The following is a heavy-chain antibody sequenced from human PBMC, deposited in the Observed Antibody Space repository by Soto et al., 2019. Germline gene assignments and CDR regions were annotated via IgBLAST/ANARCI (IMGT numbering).Heavy chain of an antibody. D-gene: IGHD1-1*01. Sequence: SETLSLTCTVVGASISSYYWSWIRQTPGKGLEWIGHIFYSGTTYYNPSLKSRLTISVDTSKNHFSLRLTSVTAADTAVYYCARDLWVEPELYYYGMDVWGQGTTVTVSS. CDR2: IFYSGTT. V-gene: IGHV4-30-4*08. CDR3: ARDLWVEPELYYYGMDV. J-gene: IGHJ6*02. CDR1: GASISSYY.